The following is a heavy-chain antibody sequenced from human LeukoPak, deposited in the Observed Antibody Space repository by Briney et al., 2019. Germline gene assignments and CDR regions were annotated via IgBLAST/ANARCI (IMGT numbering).Heavy chain of an antibody. CDR1: GDSISPYY. Sequence: SETLSLTCVVSGDSISPYYWNWIRQSPGKGLEWIGYIYYSGDTNYNPSLKSRVTMSVDTSKNQFSLRLSSVTAADTAVYYCARSQQLIRTFDSWGQGTLVAVSS. D-gene: IGHD6-13*01. CDR2: IYYSGDT. J-gene: IGHJ4*02. V-gene: IGHV4-59*12. CDR3: ARSQQLIRTFDS.